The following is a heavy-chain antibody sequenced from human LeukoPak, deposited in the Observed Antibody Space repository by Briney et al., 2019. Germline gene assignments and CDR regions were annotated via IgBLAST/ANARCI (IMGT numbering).Heavy chain of an antibody. J-gene: IGHJ4*02. Sequence: SETLSLTCAVSGGSFSSYSWSWIRQPPGKGLEWIGEINPSGSTNYNPSLKSRVTISVDTSKNQYSLKLSSVTAADTAVYYCARGSIAARPGPLGYWGQGTLVTVSS. D-gene: IGHD6-6*01. CDR3: ARGSIAARPGPLGY. CDR2: INPSGST. CDR1: GGSFSSYS. V-gene: IGHV4-34*01.